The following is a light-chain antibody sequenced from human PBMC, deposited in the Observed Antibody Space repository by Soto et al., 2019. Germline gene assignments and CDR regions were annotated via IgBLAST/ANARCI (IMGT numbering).Light chain of an antibody. CDR2: DDN. V-gene: IGLV3-21*02. CDR3: QVWDSSSDHFV. Sequence: SYELTQPPSVSVAPGQTARISCGGNTIGSKSVHWFQQKPGQAPVLVVYDDNDRPSGIPERFSGANSGNTATLTISRVEAGDEADAYGQVWDSSSDHFVFGTGTKVTGL. J-gene: IGLJ1*01. CDR1: TIGSKS.